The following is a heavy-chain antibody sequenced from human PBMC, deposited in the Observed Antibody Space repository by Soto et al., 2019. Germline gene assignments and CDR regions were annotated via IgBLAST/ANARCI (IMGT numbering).Heavy chain of an antibody. V-gene: IGHV3-15*01. CDR1: GFTFSNMW. Sequence: EVQLVESGGGLAKPGGSLRLSCTASGFTFSNMWMSWVRQAPGKGLEWVGRIKDKTDGGTTDYAAPVKGRFAISRDDSKSRLYLQMNSLKTDDTAVYYCTTGHYWGQGTLVTVPS. CDR3: TTGHY. J-gene: IGHJ4*02. CDR2: IKDKTDGGTT.